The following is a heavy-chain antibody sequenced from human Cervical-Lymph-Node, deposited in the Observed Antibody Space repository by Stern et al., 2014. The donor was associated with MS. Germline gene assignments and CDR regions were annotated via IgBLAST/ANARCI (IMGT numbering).Heavy chain of an antibody. Sequence: VQLVQSGAEVKKPGASVKVSCKASGYTFTRYDIHWVRRAAGQGLEWMVWMNPDSGDTGLAQKFQGRVTMTRDTSISTAYLELHSLKSADTAVYYCTRGPRTWGRGTLVTVSS. D-gene: IGHD1-7*01. J-gene: IGHJ4*02. CDR2: MNPDSGDT. CDR3: TRGPRT. V-gene: IGHV1-8*01. CDR1: GYTFTRYD.